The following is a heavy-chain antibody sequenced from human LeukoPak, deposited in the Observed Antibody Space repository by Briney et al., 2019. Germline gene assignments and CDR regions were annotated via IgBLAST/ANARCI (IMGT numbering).Heavy chain of an antibody. D-gene: IGHD4-17*01. J-gene: IGHJ6*02. CDR3: AKGVTTVRIYYHGMDV. Sequence: PGGSLRLSCAASGFTFSSCAMSWVRQAPGKGLEWVSLISGSGDSRYYADSVKGRFTISRDNAKNTLWLQMNSLRAEDTAVYYCAKGVTTVRIYYHGMDVWGQGTTVTASS. CDR1: GFTFSSCA. V-gene: IGHV3-23*01. CDR2: ISGSGDSR.